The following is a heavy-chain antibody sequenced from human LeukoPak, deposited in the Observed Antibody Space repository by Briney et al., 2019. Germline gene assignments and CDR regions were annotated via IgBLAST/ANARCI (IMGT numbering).Heavy chain of an antibody. J-gene: IGHJ6*02. CDR1: GGSISSSSYY. Sequence: SETLSLTCTVSGGSISSSSYYWGWIRQPPGKGLEWIGSIYYSGSTYYNPSLKSRVTISVDTSKNQFSLKLSSVTAADTAVYYCARSLSGSSSLNYYYYGMDVWGQGTTVTVSS. CDR2: IYYSGST. D-gene: IGHD1-26*01. V-gene: IGHV4-39*01. CDR3: ARSLSGSSSLNYYYYGMDV.